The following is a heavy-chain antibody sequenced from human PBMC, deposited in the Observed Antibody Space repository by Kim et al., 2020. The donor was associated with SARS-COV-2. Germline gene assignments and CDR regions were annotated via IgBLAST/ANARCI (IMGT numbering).Heavy chain of an antibody. J-gene: IGHJ3*02. CDR2: IYYSGST. Sequence: SGTLSLTCTVSGGSISSGDYYWSWIRQPPGKGLEWIGYIYYSGSTYYNPSLKSRVTISVDTTKNQFSLKLSSVTAADTAVYYCARVRTRITMIVVVTDAFDIWGQGTMVTVSS. D-gene: IGHD3-22*01. V-gene: IGHV4-30-4*01. CDR1: GGSISSGDYY. CDR3: ARVRTRITMIVVVTDAFDI.